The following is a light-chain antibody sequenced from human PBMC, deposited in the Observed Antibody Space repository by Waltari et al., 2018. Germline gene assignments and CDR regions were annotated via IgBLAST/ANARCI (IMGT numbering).Light chain of an antibody. J-gene: IGKJ3*01. CDR3: QQSYSTSIFT. Sequence: DIQMTQSPSSLSASVGDRVTMTCRASQRISIYLNWYQQKPGKAPKLLIYAASTLQSGVPSRFSASGSGTDFTLTISSLQPEDFATYYCQQSYSTSIFTFGPGTKVDIK. CDR2: AAS. CDR1: QRISIY. V-gene: IGKV1-39*01.